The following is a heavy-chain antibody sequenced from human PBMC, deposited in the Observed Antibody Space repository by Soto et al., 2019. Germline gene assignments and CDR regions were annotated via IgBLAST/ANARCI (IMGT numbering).Heavy chain of an antibody. CDR3: AREGVDSSGWYRQLDY. Sequence: EVQLVESGGGLVKPGGSLRLSCAASGFTFSRYSMNWFRQAPGKGLEWVSSISGSSSYIYYADSVKGRFTISRDNAKNSRYLQMNSLRAEDTAVYYCAREGVDSSGWYRQLDYWGQGTLVTVSS. D-gene: IGHD6-19*01. J-gene: IGHJ4*02. CDR2: ISGSSSYI. V-gene: IGHV3-21*01. CDR1: GFTFSRYS.